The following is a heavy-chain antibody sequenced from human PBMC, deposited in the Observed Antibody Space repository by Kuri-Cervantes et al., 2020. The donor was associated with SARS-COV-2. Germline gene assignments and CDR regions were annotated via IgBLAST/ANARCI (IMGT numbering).Heavy chain of an antibody. D-gene: IGHD4-23*01. CDR2: ISYDGSNK. Sequence: GGSLRLSCAASGFTFSSYARHWVRQAPGKGLEWVAVISYDGSNKYYADSVKGRFTISRDNAKNTLYLQMNSLRAEDTAVYYCARDPLTPGYYYYYGMDVWGQGTTVTVSS. V-gene: IGHV3-30-3*01. CDR1: GFTFSSYA. J-gene: IGHJ6*02. CDR3: ARDPLTPGYYYYYGMDV.